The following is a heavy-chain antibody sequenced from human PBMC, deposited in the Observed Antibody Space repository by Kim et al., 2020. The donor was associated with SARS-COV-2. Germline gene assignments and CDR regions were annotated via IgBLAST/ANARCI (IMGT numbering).Heavy chain of an antibody. CDR3: ARGPDCSGGGCYSGYYMDV. V-gene: IGHV1-69*04. J-gene: IGHJ6*03. CDR2: IIPIFGIA. D-gene: IGHD2-15*01. Sequence: SVKVSCKASGGTFISYAISWVRQAPGQGLEWMGRIIPIFGIANYAQKFQGRVTITADKSTSTAYMELSSLRSEDTAVYYCARGPDCSGGGCYSGYYMDVWGKATTVSDSS. CDR1: GGTFISYA.